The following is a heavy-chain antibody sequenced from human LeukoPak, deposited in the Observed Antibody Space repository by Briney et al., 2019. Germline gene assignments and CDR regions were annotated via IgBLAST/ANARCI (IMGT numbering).Heavy chain of an antibody. D-gene: IGHD5-18*01. Sequence: SETLSLTCDVSGVSINTCCYYWTWIRQPPGKGLEWIGYKYYSGSTRYNSSLRSRLTISLDSSKNQFSLRLTSVTAADTAVYYCARGLSYGFDFDSWGPGTLVIVSS. CDR2: KYYSGST. CDR1: GVSINTCCYY. V-gene: IGHV4-61*01. J-gene: IGHJ4*02. CDR3: ARGLSYGFDFDS.